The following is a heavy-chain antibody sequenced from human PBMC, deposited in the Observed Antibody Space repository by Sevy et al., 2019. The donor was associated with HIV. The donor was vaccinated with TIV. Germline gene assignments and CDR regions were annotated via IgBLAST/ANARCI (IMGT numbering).Heavy chain of an antibody. CDR2: VTSDGAT. J-gene: IGHJ4*02. CDR3: AGGDTTMITDLDY. CDR1: GLTFTTTG. Sequence: GGSLRLSCVASGLTFTTTGMSWVRQAPGTGLEWVAGVTSDGATYYADSVRDRFTVSRDNSKNTLYLQLNSLRADDTAVFYCAGGDTTMITDLDYWGQRTLVTVSS. D-gene: IGHD3-16*01. V-gene: IGHV3-23*01.